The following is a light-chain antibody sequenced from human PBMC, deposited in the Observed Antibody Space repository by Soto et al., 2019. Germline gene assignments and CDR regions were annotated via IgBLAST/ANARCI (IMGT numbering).Light chain of an antibody. V-gene: IGKV3-20*01. J-gene: IGKJ4*01. CDR1: QSVISTY. Sequence: EIVLTQSPGTLTLSPGERATLSCRASQSVISTYLAWYQQKPGQAPRLLIYGASNRATGITDRFTGSGSGTDFTLTISRLEPEDFAVYYCQQYGSSPLTFGGGTKVEIK. CDR2: GAS. CDR3: QQYGSSPLT.